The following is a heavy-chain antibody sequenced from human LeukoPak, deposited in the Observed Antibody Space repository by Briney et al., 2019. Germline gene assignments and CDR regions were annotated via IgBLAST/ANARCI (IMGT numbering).Heavy chain of an antibody. J-gene: IGHJ4*02. CDR3: AGVGGPAAVDY. CDR1: GASIRSNY. V-gene: IGHV4-59*01. Sequence: PSETLSLTCTVSGASIRSNYWSWIRQPPGSGLEWIGHMDNSGNTYYNPSLKSRLTISGDTSKYQVSLKLTSVTAADTAVYYCAGVGGPAAVDYWGQGTLVTVSS. CDR2: MDNSGNT. D-gene: IGHD2-2*01.